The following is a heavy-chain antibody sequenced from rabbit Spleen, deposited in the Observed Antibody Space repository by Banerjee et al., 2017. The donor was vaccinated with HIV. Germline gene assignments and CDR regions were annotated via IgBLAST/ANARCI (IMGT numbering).Heavy chain of an antibody. D-gene: IGHD2-1*01. J-gene: IGHJ4*01. CDR3: ARGSATMTMVIIGFYLNL. CDR1: GVSFSSSYW. V-gene: IGHV1S40*01. Sequence: QSLEESGGDLVKPGASLTLTCIASGVSFSSSYWICWVRQAPGKGLEWIGCIYTGNGKTYYASWAKGRFTISKSSSTTVTLQMTSLTAADTATYFCARGSATMTMVIIGFYLNLWGPGTLVTVS. CDR2: IYTGNGKT.